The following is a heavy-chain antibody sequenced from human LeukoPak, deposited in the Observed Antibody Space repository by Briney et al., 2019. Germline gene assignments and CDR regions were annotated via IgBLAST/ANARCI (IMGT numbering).Heavy chain of an antibody. CDR2: INSDGRST. D-gene: IGHD6-19*01. Sequence: GGSLRLSCAASGFTFSSYWMHWVRQAPGKGLVWVSRINSDGRSTSYADSVKGRFTVSRDNAKNTLYLQMNSLRVEYTAVYYCARAQWLADDAFDIWGQGTMVTVSS. J-gene: IGHJ3*02. V-gene: IGHV3-74*01. CDR3: ARAQWLADDAFDI. CDR1: GFTFSSYW.